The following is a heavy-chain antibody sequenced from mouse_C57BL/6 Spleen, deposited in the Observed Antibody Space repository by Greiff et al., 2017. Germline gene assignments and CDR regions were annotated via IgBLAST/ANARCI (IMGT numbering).Heavy chain of an antibody. Sequence: VQLQQSGPELVKPGASVKISCKASGYAFSSSWMNWVKQRPGKGLEWIGRIYPGDGDTNYNGKFKGKATLAADKSSSTAYMQLSSLTSEDSAVYFCARAYDGSLDYWGQGTTLTVSS. V-gene: IGHV1-82*01. J-gene: IGHJ2*01. CDR3: ARAYDGSLDY. CDR2: IYPGDGDT. CDR1: GYAFSSSW. D-gene: IGHD2-3*01.